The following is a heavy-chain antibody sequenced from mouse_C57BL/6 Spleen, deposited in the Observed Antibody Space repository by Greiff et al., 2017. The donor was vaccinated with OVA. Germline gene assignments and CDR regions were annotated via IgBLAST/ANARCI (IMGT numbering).Heavy chain of an antibody. CDR3: ARGNFYFDY. CDR2: IYPGSGST. D-gene: IGHD2-1*01. J-gene: IGHJ2*01. V-gene: IGHV1-55*01. Sequence: QVQLQQSGAELVKPGASVKMSCKASGYTFTSYWITWVKQRPGQGLEWIGDIYPGSGSTNSNEKFKSKATLTVDTSSSTAYMQLSSLTSEDSAVYYCARGNFYFDYWGKGTTLTVSS. CDR1: GYTFTSYW.